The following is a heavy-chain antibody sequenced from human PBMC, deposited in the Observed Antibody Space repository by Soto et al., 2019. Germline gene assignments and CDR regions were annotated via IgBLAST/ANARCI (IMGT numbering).Heavy chain of an antibody. Sequence: XGSLRLSCSASGFTFSSYSMNWVRQAPGKGLEWVSSIISSSSYIYYADSVKGRFTISRDNAKNSLYLQMNSLRAEDTAVYYCARALPYDVWFGELFARNLTYYYYGMDVWGQGTTVTVSS. J-gene: IGHJ6*02. CDR2: IISSSSYI. D-gene: IGHD3-10*01. V-gene: IGHV3-21*01. CDR1: GFTFSSYS. CDR3: ARALPYDVWFGELFARNLTYYYYGMDV.